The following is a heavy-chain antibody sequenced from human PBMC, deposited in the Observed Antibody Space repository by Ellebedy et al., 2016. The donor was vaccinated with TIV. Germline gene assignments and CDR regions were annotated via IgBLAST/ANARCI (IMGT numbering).Heavy chain of an antibody. CDR3: ARGARSSDRRFDS. J-gene: IGHJ4*02. CDR2: VYYNGIT. V-gene: IGHV4-59*12. D-gene: IGHD6-19*01. Sequence: SETLSLTCTVSGGSISGFYWSWIRHPPGKGLEWLGYVYYNGITNFNPSLKGRVILSVDTSRNQFSLNLTSVTAADTAVYYCARGARSSDRRFDSWGQGTLVTVSS. CDR1: GGSISGFY.